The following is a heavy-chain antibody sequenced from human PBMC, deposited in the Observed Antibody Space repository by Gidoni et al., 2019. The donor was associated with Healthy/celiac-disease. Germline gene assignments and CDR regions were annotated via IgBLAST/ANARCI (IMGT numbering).Heavy chain of an antibody. CDR1: GGTFRSYA. D-gene: IGHD2-2*01. Sequence: QVQLVQSGAEVKKPGSSVKVSCKASGGTFRSYALSWVRQAPGQGLEWMGGIIPIFGTANYAQKFQGRVTITADESTSTAYMELSSLRSEDTAVYYCARRMGYCSSTSCYPVNWFDPWGQGTLVTVSS. V-gene: IGHV1-69*01. CDR2: IIPIFGTA. J-gene: IGHJ5*02. CDR3: ARRMGYCSSTSCYPVNWFDP.